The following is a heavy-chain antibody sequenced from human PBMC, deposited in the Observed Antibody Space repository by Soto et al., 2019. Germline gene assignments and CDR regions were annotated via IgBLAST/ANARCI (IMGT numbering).Heavy chain of an antibody. CDR2: IYWDDDK. CDR3: AHRRIAAAINAFDI. Sequence: SGPTLVNPTQTLTLTCTFSGFSLGTSGVGVGWIRQPPGKALEWLALIYWDDDKRYSPSLKSRLTITKDTSKNQVVLTMTNMDPVDTATYYCAHRRIAAAINAFDIWGQGTMVTVSS. J-gene: IGHJ3*02. V-gene: IGHV2-5*02. D-gene: IGHD6-13*01. CDR1: GFSLGTSGVG.